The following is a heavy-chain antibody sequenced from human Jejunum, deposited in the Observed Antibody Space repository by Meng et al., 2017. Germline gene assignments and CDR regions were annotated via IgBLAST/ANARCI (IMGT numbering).Heavy chain of an antibody. V-gene: IGHV3-72*01. CDR2: SRGKANSYST. CDR1: GFTFSDHY. Sequence: GESLKISCEVSGFTFSDHYMDWVRQAPGKGLEWVGRSRGKANSYSTEYAASVKGRFIVSRDDSKTSLYLQMNSLKTEDTAVYYCARVGTSGTAYHFDNWGQGTLVTVSS. D-gene: IGHD3-16*01. CDR3: ARVGTSGTAYHFDN. J-gene: IGHJ4*02.